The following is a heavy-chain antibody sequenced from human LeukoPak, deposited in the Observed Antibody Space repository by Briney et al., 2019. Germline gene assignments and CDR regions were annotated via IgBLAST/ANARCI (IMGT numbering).Heavy chain of an antibody. Sequence: PSETLSLTCTVSGGSISSYYWSWIRQPPGKGLEWIGYIYYSGSTNYNPSLKSRVTISVDTSKNQFSLKLSSVTAADTAVYYCASSYSSGWFDPYYYYMDVWGKGTTVTVSS. V-gene: IGHV4-59*01. CDR2: IYYSGST. CDR3: ASSYSSGWFDPYYYYMDV. CDR1: GGSISSYY. J-gene: IGHJ6*03. D-gene: IGHD6-13*01.